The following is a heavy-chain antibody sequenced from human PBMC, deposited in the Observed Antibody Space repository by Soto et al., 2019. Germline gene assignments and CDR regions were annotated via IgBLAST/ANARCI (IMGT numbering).Heavy chain of an antibody. CDR2: IYYSGST. Sequence: SETLSLTCTVSGGSISSGGYYWSWIRQHPGKGLEWIGYIYYSGSTYYNPSLKSRVTISVDTSKNQFSLKLSSVTAADTAVYYCARGYTYGYLYYFDYWGQGTLVTVSS. CDR1: GGSISSGGYY. J-gene: IGHJ4*02. D-gene: IGHD5-18*01. CDR3: ARGYTYGYLYYFDY. V-gene: IGHV4-31*03.